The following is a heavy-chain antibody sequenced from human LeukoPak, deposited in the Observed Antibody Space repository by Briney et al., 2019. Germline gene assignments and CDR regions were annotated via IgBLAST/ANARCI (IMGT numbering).Heavy chain of an antibody. Sequence: GGSLRLSCAASGFTFSSYAMSWVRQAPGKGLEWVSVIYSGGSTYYADSVKGRFTISRDNSKNTLYLQMNSLRAEDTAVYYCARDRYYDILTGYRTDAFDIWGQGTMVTVSS. CDR1: GFTFSSYA. CDR2: IYSGGST. J-gene: IGHJ3*02. D-gene: IGHD3-9*01. CDR3: ARDRYYDILTGYRTDAFDI. V-gene: IGHV3-66*01.